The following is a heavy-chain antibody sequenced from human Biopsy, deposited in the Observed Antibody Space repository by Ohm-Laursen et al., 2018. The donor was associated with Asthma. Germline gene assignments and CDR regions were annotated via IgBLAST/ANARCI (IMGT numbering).Heavy chain of an antibody. CDR3: ARCQVGYSSGWSLLLKKIYYSGMDV. D-gene: IGHD6-19*01. V-gene: IGHV1-69*01. CDR1: GGTFSDFA. CDR2: IMTVFGTT. Sequence: SSVKVSCKVPGGTFSDFAISWVRQAPGQGLEWLGGIMTVFGTTNYAQKFQGRVTITADESTSTAYMEVTSLRSEDTAIYYCARCQVGYSSGWSLLLKKIYYSGMDVWGQGTAVTVSS. J-gene: IGHJ6*02.